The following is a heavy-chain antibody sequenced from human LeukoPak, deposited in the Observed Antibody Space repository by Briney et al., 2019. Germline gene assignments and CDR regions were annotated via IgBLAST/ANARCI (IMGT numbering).Heavy chain of an antibody. Sequence: GGSLRLSCAASGFTFSSYEMNWVRQAPGKGLEWVSYISSSGSTIYYADSVKGRFTISRDNAKNSLYLQMNSLRAEDTAVYYCAREAVRYYDILTGYYPSSVNWFDPWGQGTLVTVSS. D-gene: IGHD3-9*01. CDR3: AREAVRYYDILTGYYPSSVNWFDP. CDR2: ISSSGSTI. CDR1: GFTFSSYE. J-gene: IGHJ5*02. V-gene: IGHV3-48*03.